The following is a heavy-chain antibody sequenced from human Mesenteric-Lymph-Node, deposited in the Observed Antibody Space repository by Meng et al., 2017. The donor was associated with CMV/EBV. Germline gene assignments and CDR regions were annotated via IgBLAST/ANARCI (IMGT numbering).Heavy chain of an antibody. CDR1: GYTFITYG. CDR2: ISTNNGNT. J-gene: IGHJ6*02. D-gene: IGHD3-22*01. V-gene: IGHV1-18*01. CDR3: AREYDSRGNYGMDV. Sequence: ASVKVSCKASGYTFITYGISWVRQAHGQGLEWMGWISTNNGNTNYAQKVQGRVTLTTEISTTTAYMELRSLRSDDTAVYYCAREYDSRGNYGMDVWGQGTTVTVSS.